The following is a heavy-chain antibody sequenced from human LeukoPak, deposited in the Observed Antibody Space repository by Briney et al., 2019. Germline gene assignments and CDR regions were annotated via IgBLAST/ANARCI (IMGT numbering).Heavy chain of an antibody. CDR1: GGCFSGYY. Sequence: SETLSLTCAVYGGCFSGYYWSWIRQPPGKGLEWIGEINHSGSTNYNPSLKSRVTISVDTSKNQFSLKLSSVTAADTAVYYCAGGHDSSGYYSAFLDYWGQGTLVTVSS. CDR2: INHSGST. D-gene: IGHD3-22*01. J-gene: IGHJ4*02. CDR3: AGGHDSSGYYSAFLDY. V-gene: IGHV4-34*01.